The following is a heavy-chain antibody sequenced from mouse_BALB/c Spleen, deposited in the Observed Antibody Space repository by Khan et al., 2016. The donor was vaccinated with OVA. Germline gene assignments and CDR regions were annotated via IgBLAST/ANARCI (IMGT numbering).Heavy chain of an antibody. CDR3: ARDRYDYFDY. CDR1: GYTFTDYS. V-gene: IGHV9-2-1*01. J-gene: IGHJ2*01. D-gene: IGHD2-14*01. Sequence: QIQLVQSGPELKKPGETVKISCKASGYTFTDYSMHWVKQAPGKGLKWMGWINTEPGEPTYADDFKGRFAFSLETSASTAYLQINNLKNEVTATYFCARDRYDYFDYWGQGTTLTVSS. CDR2: INTEPGEP.